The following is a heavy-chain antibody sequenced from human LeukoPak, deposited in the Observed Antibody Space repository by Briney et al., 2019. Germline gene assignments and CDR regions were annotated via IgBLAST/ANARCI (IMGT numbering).Heavy chain of an antibody. D-gene: IGHD3-22*01. J-gene: IGHJ4*02. V-gene: IGHV1-18*01. CDR3: ARDTPAYYYDSSGYFQFDY. CDR2: ISAYNGNT. CDR1: AYTFSNYG. Sequence: ASVKVSCKASAYTFSNYGFNWVRQAPGQGLEWMGWISAYNGNTKYAQKLQGRFTMSTDTSTSTAYMELRSLTSDDTAVYYCARDTPAYYYDSSGYFQFDYWGQGTLVTVSS.